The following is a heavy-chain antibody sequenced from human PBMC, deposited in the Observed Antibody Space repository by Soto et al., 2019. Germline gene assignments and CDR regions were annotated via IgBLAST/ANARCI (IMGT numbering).Heavy chain of an antibody. J-gene: IGHJ6*02. CDR1: GYTFSGDH. D-gene: IGHD3-3*01. CDR3: ARETIFGVVIHARDYYYGMDD. Sequence: GASVKVSCKGSGYTFSGDHMHWVRLAPGQGLEWMGWINPNSGGTNYAQKFQGWVTMTRDTSISTAYMELSRLRSDDTAVYYCARETIFGVVIHARDYYYGMDDWGQGTTVTV. CDR2: INPNSGGT. V-gene: IGHV1-2*04.